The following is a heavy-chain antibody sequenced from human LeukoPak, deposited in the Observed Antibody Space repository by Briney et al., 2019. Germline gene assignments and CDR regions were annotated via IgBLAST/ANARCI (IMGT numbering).Heavy chain of an antibody. CDR1: GFTFSSYS. Sequence: PGWSLRLTCAASGFTFSSYSMDWVCQAPGKGLEWVSYISSSSSTIYYADSVKGRFTISRDNAKNSLYLQMNSLRAEDTAVYYCACGSYHGPFDYWGQGTLVTVSS. CDR3: ACGSYHGPFDY. CDR2: ISSSSSTI. V-gene: IGHV3-48*01. D-gene: IGHD1-26*01. J-gene: IGHJ4*02.